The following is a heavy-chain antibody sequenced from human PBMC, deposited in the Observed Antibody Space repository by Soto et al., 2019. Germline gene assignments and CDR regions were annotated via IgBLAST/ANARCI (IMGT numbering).Heavy chain of an antibody. CDR2: IFYSGST. J-gene: IGHJ4*02. V-gene: IGHV4-59*01. D-gene: IGHD2-21*01. CDR1: GGSISDYY. Sequence: QVQLQESGPGLVRPSETLSLTCTVSGGSISDYYWSWIRQPPGKELEWIGYIFYSGSTTYNPSLXSXVHXSVDTSKNQFPRKMRSVTAADTAVYYCARGVNFDYWGQGTLVTVSS. CDR3: ARGVNFDY.